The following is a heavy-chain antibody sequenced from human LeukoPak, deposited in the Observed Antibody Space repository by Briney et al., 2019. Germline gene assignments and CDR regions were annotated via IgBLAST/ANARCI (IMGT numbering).Heavy chain of an antibody. CDR3: ARDPSSWYYYYMDV. V-gene: IGHV3-21*01. D-gene: IGHD6-13*01. Sequence: GGSLRLSCAASGFTFSSYSMNRVRQAPGKGLEWVSSISSSSSYIYYADSVKGRFTISRDNAKNSLYLQMNSLRAEDTAVYYCARDPSSWYYYYMDVWGKGTTVTVSS. J-gene: IGHJ6*03. CDR1: GFTFSSYS. CDR2: ISSSSSYI.